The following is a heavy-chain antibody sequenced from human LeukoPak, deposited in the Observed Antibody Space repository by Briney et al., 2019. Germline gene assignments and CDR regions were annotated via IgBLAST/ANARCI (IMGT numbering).Heavy chain of an antibody. V-gene: IGHV3-7*03. CDR3: ARYRYCSSANCYGDY. J-gene: IGHJ4*02. D-gene: IGHD2-2*01. CDR2: IKPDGSEG. CDR1: GFTFSTYY. Sequence: PGGSLRLSCAASGFTFSTYYMSWVRQAPGKGLEWVANIKPDGSEGYYVDSVKGRFTISRDNAKNSLYLQMNSLGAEDTAVYYCARYRYCSSANCYGDYWGQGTLVTVSS.